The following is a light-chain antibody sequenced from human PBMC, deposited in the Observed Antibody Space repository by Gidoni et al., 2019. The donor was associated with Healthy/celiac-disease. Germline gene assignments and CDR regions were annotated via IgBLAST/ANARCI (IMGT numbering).Light chain of an antibody. CDR1: KLGDKY. CDR3: QAWDSSTVV. V-gene: IGLV3-1*01. Sequence: SYERTQPPSVSVSPGQTASINCSGDKLGDKYACWYQQKPGPSPVLVIYQDSKRPSGIPERFSGSNSGNTATLTISGTQAMDEADYYCQAWDSSTVVFGGGTKLTVL. J-gene: IGLJ2*01. CDR2: QDS.